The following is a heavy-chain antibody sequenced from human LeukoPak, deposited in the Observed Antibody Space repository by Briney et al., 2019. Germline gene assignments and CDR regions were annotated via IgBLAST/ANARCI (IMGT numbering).Heavy chain of an antibody. CDR3: ARDLELSAAYYFDS. Sequence: GGSLRLSCEASGFTFSIFPMHWVRQAPGKGLEWVALISSGSEKYYADSVKGRFTISRDNSKNMLYLQMNSLRADDTAVYYCARDLELSAAYYFDSGGQGTLVIVSS. CDR1: GFTFSIFP. V-gene: IGHV3-30*04. J-gene: IGHJ4*02. D-gene: IGHD3-3*01. CDR2: ISSGSEK.